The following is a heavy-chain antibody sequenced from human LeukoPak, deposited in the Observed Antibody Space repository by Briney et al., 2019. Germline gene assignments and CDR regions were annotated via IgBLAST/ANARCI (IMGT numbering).Heavy chain of an antibody. D-gene: IGHD3-9*01. CDR1: GFTFSSYG. CDR3: ARVPYDILTGYLSD. J-gene: IGHJ4*02. V-gene: IGHV3-30*03. CDR2: ISYDGSNK. Sequence: GGSLRLSCAASGFTFSSYGMHWVRQAPGKGLKWVAVISYDGSNKYYADSVKGRFTISRDNSKNTLYLQMNSLRAEDTAVYYCARVPYDILTGYLSDWGQGTLVTVSS.